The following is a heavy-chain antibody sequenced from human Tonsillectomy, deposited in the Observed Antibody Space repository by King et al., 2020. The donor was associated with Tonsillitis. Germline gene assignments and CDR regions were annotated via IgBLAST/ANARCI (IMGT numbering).Heavy chain of an antibody. CDR1: GFTFSDYY. J-gene: IGHJ6*02. CDR3: ARDGGSYGMDV. Sequence: VQLVQSGGGLVKPGGSLRLSCAASGFTFSDYYMTWIRQAPGKRLEWVSYISSSGSYTNHADSVKGRFTISRDNAKSSLYLQMNSLRAEDTAVYYCARDGGSYGMDVWGQGTTVTVSS. D-gene: IGHD3-16*01. V-gene: IGHV3-11*06. CDR2: ISSSGSYT.